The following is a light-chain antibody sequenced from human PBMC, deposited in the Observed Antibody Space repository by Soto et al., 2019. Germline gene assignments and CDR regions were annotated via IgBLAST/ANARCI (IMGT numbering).Light chain of an antibody. CDR3: QQYNSYPWT. V-gene: IGKV1-5*01. J-gene: IGKJ1*01. CDR2: DAS. Sequence: DNQMTQSPSTLSASVGDRVTTTCRASQSISSWLAWYQQKPGKAPKLLIYDASSLESGVPSRFSGSGSGTEFTLTISSLQPDDFATYYCQQYNSYPWTFGQGTKVEIK. CDR1: QSISSW.